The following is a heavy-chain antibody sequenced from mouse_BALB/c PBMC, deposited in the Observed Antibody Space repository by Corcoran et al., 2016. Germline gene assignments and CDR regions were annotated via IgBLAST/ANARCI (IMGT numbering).Heavy chain of an antibody. CDR2: INTYTGEP. V-gene: IGHV9-3-1*01. Sequence: QIQLVQSGPELQKPGETVKISCKASGYTFTNYGMNWVKQAPGKGLKWMGWINTYTGEPTYADDFKGRFAFSLETSASTAYLQINNLKNEDTATYFCAITTVVATFAYWGQGTLVTVSA. CDR1: GYTFTNYG. J-gene: IGHJ3*01. CDR3: AITTVVATFAY. D-gene: IGHD1-1*01.